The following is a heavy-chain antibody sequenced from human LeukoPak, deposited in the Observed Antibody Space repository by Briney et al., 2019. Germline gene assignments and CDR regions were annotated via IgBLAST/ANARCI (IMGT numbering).Heavy chain of an antibody. D-gene: IGHD2-2*01. CDR2: IYYSGST. CDR1: GGSISSYY. V-gene: IGHV4-59*01. Sequence: SETLSLTCTVSGGSISSYYWSWLRQPPGKGLEWFGYIYYSGSTNYNPSLKSRVTISVDTSKNQFSLKLSSVTAADTAVYYCARGGQLLLPYYFDYWGQGTLVTVSS. J-gene: IGHJ4*02. CDR3: ARGGQLLLPYYFDY.